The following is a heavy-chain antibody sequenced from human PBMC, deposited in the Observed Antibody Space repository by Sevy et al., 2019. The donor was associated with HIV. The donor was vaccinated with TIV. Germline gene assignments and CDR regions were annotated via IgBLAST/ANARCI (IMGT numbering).Heavy chain of an antibody. V-gene: IGHV3-23*01. J-gene: IGHJ4*02. D-gene: IGHD2-8*01. Sequence: GGCLRLSCAASGFAFYDYSMSWIRQAPGKGLEWVATLSFGCGKLNYADSVKGRFTISRDNSKNSFYLQMDNLRVEDTALYYCAREGCTRPHDYWGQGTRVTVSS. CDR2: LSFGCGKL. CDR1: GFAFYDYS. CDR3: AREGCTRPHDY.